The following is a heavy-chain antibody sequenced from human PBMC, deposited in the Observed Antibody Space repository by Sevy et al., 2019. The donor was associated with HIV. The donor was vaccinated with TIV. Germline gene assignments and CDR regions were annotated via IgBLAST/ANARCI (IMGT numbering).Heavy chain of an antibody. CDR1: GFTFSSYG. J-gene: IGHJ4*02. CDR2: IWYDGSNK. V-gene: IGHV3-33*01. D-gene: IGHD4-17*01. Sequence: GGSLRLSCAASGFTFSSYGMHWVRQAPGKGLEWVAVIWYDGSNKYYADSVKGRFTISRDNSKNTLYLQMNSLRAEDTAVYYCARDFNDYGDYGGIEVTGDIDYWGQGTLVTVSS. CDR3: ARDFNDYGDYGGIEVTGDIDY.